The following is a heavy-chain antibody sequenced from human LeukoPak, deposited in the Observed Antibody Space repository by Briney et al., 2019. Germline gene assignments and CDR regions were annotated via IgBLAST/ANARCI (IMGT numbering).Heavy chain of an antibody. CDR2: SSSSSSYI. V-gene: IGHV3-21*01. Sequence: GGSLRLSCAASGFTFSSYEMNWVRQAPGKGLEWVSSSSSSSSYIYYADSVKGRFTISRDNAKNSLSLQMNSLRAEDTAVYYCARRNLGSDLDFDYWGQGTLVTVSS. CDR1: GFTFSSYE. D-gene: IGHD1-1*01. J-gene: IGHJ4*02. CDR3: ARRNLGSDLDFDY.